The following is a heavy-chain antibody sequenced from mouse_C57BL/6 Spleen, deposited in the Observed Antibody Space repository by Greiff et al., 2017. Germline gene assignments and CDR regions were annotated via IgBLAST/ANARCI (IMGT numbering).Heavy chain of an antibody. CDR2: IDPSDSYT. Sequence: VQLQQPGAELVMPGASVKLSCKASGYTFTSYWMHWVKQRPGQGLEWIGEIDPSDSYTNYNQKFKGKSTLTVDKSSSTAYMPLSSLTSEDSAVYYCARGGEYAMDYWGQGTSVTVSS. CDR3: ARGGEYAMDY. V-gene: IGHV1-69*01. CDR1: GYTFTSYW. J-gene: IGHJ4*01.